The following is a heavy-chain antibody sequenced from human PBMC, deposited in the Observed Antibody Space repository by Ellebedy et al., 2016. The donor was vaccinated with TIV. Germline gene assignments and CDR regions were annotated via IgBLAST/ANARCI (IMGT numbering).Heavy chain of an antibody. D-gene: IGHD5-24*01. J-gene: IGHJ4*02. CDR1: GFTFSRYA. CDR2: ISYDGSNK. V-gene: IGHV3-30*01. CDR3: AGFTRDGYKYEFDY. Sequence: PGGSLRLSCAASGFTFSRYAMHWVRQAPGKGLEWVAVISYDGSNKYYADSVKGRFTISRDNSKNTLYLQMNSLRAEDTAVYYCAGFTRDGYKYEFDYWGQGTLVTVSS.